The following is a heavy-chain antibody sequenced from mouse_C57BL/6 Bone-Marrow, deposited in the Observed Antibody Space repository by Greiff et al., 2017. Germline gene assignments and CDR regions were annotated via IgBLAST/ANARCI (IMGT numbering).Heavy chain of an antibody. Sequence: EVNLVESGGGLVKPGGSLKLSCAASGFTFSSYAMSWVRQTPEKRLEWVATISDGGSYTYYPENVKGRFTISRDNAKNNLYMQMSHLKSEDTAMYYCARGGYFDYWGQGTTLTVSS. CDR3: ARGGYFDY. D-gene: IGHD1-1*02. V-gene: IGHV5-4*03. J-gene: IGHJ2*01. CDR2: ISDGGSYT. CDR1: GFTFSSYA.